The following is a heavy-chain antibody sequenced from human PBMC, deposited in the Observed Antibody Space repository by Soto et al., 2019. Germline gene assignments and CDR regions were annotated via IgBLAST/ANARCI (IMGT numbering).Heavy chain of an antibody. D-gene: IGHD2-8*01. CDR3: AKLISLW. V-gene: IGHV4-34*01. Sequence: SETLSLTCAVYGGSFSGYFWSWIRQPPGKGLEWIGEINHSGSTNYNPSLKSRVTISVDTSKNQFSLKLSSVTAADTAVYYCAKLISLWWGQGTLVTVSS. CDR2: INHSGST. CDR1: GGSFSGYF. J-gene: IGHJ4*02.